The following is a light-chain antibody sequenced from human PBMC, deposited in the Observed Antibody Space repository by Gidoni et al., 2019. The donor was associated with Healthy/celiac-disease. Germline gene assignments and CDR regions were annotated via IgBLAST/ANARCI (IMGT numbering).Light chain of an antibody. Sequence: DIQMTQSPSSLSASVGDRVTITCRASQSISSYLNWYQQKPGKAPKLLIDAASSLTSGVPSRFSGSGAGTDFTLTIRSLQHEDFATYYCQQSYSTPITFGQGTRLEIK. CDR1: QSISSY. CDR2: AAS. J-gene: IGKJ5*01. CDR3: QQSYSTPIT. V-gene: IGKV1-39*01.